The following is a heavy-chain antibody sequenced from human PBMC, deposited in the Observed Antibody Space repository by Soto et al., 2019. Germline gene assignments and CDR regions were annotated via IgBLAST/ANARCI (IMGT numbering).Heavy chain of an antibody. Sequence: SETLSLTCTVSGGSINGYYWSWIRQPPGKGLQWIGNIHYSGSTNYNPSLKSRVTISVVSSKNQVSLKLSSVTAADTAVYYCTRVGGYYGDYPNFDYWGEGTLVTV. D-gene: IGHD4-17*01. CDR2: IHYSGST. CDR3: TRVGGYYGDYPNFDY. CDR1: GGSINGYY. J-gene: IGHJ4*02. V-gene: IGHV4-59*01.